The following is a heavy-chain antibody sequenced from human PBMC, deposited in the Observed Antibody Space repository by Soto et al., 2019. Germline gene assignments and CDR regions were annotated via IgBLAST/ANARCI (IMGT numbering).Heavy chain of an antibody. D-gene: IGHD2-15*01. CDR3: ARDSYCDGGNYPNGGFDF. CDR2: ICGGSSNT. CDR1: GYAFSIHW. J-gene: IGHJ4*02. V-gene: IGHV5-51*01. Sequence: GGSLKVSCTGSGYAFSIHWVDWLGQVPGKGLEWVGIICGGSSNTKYSASVKGQFTISADNALSTPYLQRQSLKPSDTDFYFCARDSYCDGGNYPNGGFDFWGQGTMVTVYS.